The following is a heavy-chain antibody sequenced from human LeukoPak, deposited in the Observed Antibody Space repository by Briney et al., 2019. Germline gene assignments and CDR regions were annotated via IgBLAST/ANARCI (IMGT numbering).Heavy chain of an antibody. CDR2: ISGSGGST. J-gene: IGHJ4*02. CDR3: ARDRGSTAVVRGVNHC. D-gene: IGHD3-10*01. CDR1: GFTFSSYA. V-gene: IGHV3-23*01. Sequence: GGSLRLSCAASGFTFSSYAMSWVRQAPGKGLEWVSAISGSGGSTYYADSVKGRFTISRDNAENSLYLQMSSLRAEDTAVYYCARDRGSTAVVRGVNHCWGQGTLVTVS.